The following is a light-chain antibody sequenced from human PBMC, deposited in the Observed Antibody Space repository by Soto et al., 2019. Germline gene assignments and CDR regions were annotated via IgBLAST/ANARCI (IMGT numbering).Light chain of an antibody. CDR2: GAS. CDR3: QQYNNWPPDGT. Sequence: EIVMTQSPATLSVSPGEGATLSCRASQSVSSKLAWYQQKPGQAPRLLIYGASTRASGIPARFSGSGSGTDFTLTISSLQSEDFAVYYCQQYNNWPPDGTFGQGTKVDIK. CDR1: QSVSSK. V-gene: IGKV3-15*01. J-gene: IGKJ1*01.